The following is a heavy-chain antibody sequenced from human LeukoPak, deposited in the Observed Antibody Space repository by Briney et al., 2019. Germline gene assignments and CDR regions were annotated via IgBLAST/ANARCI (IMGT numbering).Heavy chain of an antibody. CDR2: INAGNGNT. J-gene: IGHJ1*01. CDR3: AREGIAAAGYFQH. V-gene: IGHV1-3*01. CDR1: GYTFTSYA. D-gene: IGHD6-13*01. Sequence: ASVKVSCKASGYTFTSYAMHWVRQAPGQRLEWMGWINAGNGNTKYSQKFQGRVTITRDTSASTAYMELSSLRSEDTAVYYCAREGIAAAGYFQHWGQGTLVTVSS.